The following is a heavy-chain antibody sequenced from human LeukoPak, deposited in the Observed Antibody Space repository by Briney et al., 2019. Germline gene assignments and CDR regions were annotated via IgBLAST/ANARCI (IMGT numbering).Heavy chain of an antibody. J-gene: IGHJ5*02. D-gene: IGHD1-1*01. CDR3: AGQRDNLSWFDP. CDR2: IHSSGNI. Sequence: SETLPLTCTVSGGSISGYYWSWIRQPAGKGLEWIGRIHSSGNINYNASLKSRLSMSVDSSKNQFTLRLSSMTAADTAVYYCAGQRDNLSWFDPWGQGTLVTVSS. CDR1: GGSISGYY. V-gene: IGHV4-4*07.